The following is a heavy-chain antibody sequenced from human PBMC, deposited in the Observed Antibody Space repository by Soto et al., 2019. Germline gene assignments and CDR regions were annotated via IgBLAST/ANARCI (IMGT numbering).Heavy chain of an antibody. CDR2: INPNSGGT. D-gene: IGHD4-17*01. CDR3: ARAYDYGEDFDY. V-gene: IGHV1-2*02. Sequence: ASVKVSCKASGYTFTSYYMHWVRQAPGQGLEWMGWINPNSGGTNYAQKFQGRVTMTRDTSISTAYMELSRLRSDDTAVYYCARAYDYGEDFDYWGQGTLVTVSS. CDR1: GYTFTSYY. J-gene: IGHJ4*02.